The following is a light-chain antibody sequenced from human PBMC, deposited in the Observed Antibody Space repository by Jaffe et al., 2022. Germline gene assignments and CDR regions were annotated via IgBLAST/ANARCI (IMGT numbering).Light chain of an antibody. CDR3: LQDYDYPLT. CDR2: TAS. CDR1: QAIGTD. Sequence: AIQVTQSPSSLSASVGDRVTITCRASQAIGTDLGWYQQKPGRAPKLLIYTASTLHSGVPSRFSGSGSGTDFTLTITSLQPEDFATYYCLQDYDYPLTFGGGTRVEVK. J-gene: IGKJ4*01. V-gene: IGKV1-6*01.